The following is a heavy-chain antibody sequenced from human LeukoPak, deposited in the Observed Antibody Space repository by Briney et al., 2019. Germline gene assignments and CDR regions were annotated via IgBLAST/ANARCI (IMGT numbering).Heavy chain of an antibody. D-gene: IGHD4-17*01. J-gene: IGHJ3*02. Sequence: SVKVSCEASGYTFTSYYMHWVRQAPGQGLEWMGGIIPIFGTANYAQKFQGRVTITADESTSTAYMELSSLRSEDTAVYYCARDRLRSAFDIWGQGTMVTVSS. CDR3: ARDRLRSAFDI. V-gene: IGHV1-69*13. CDR2: IIPIFGTA. CDR1: GYTFTSYY.